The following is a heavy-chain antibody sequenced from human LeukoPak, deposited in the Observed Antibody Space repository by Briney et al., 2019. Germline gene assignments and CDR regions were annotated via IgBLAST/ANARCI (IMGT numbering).Heavy chain of an antibody. CDR2: IIPIFGTA. V-gene: IGHV1-69*01. D-gene: IGHD2-2*01. Sequence: SVKVSCKASGGTFSSYAISWVRQAPGQGLEWMGGIIPIFGTANYAQKFQGRVTITADESTSTAYVELSSLRSEDTAVYYCARDQIVVPAAMQDWGQGTLVTVSS. J-gene: IGHJ4*02. CDR3: ARDQIVVPAAMQD. CDR1: GGTFSSYA.